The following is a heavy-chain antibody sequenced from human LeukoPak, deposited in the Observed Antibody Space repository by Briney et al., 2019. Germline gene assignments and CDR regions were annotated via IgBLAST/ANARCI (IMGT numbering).Heavy chain of an antibody. V-gene: IGHV1-69*05. J-gene: IGHJ5*02. CDR3: ARREYSSSWNWFDP. CDR2: IIPIFGTA. Sequence: ASVKVSCKASGYTFTSYGISWVRQAPGQGLEWMGGIIPIFGTANYAQKFQGRVTITTDESTSTAYMELSSLRSEDTAVYYCARREYSSSWNWFDPWGQGTLVTVSS. CDR1: GYTFTSYG. D-gene: IGHD6-13*01.